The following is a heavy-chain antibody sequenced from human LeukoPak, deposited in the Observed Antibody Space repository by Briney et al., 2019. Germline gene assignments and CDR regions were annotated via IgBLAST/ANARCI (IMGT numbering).Heavy chain of an antibody. CDR3: ARDSGYSGYPMHAFDI. J-gene: IGHJ3*02. CDR1: GYTFTSYG. Sequence: ASVKVSCKASGYTFTSYGISWVRQAPGQGLGWMGWISAYNGNTNYAQKLQGRVTMTTDTSTSTAYMELRSLRSDDTAVYYCARDSGYSGYPMHAFDIWGQGTMVTVSS. V-gene: IGHV1-18*01. D-gene: IGHD5-12*01. CDR2: ISAYNGNT.